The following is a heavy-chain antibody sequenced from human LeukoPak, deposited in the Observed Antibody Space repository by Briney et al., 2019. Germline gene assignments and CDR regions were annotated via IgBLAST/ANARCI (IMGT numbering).Heavy chain of an antibody. D-gene: IGHD3-22*01. CDR3: ASYDSSGYYVPIDY. J-gene: IGHJ4*02. CDR1: GYTFTNYY. CDR2: INPSGGST. Sequence: ASVKVSCKASGYTFTNYYMHWVRQAPGQGLEWMGIINPSGGSTNYAQKFQGRVTITADESTSTAYMELSSLRSEDTAVYYCASYDSSGYYVPIDYWGQGTLVTVSS. V-gene: IGHV1-46*01.